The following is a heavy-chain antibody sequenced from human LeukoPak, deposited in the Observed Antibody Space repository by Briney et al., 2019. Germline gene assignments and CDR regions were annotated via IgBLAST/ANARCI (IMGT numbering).Heavy chain of an antibody. Sequence: SETLSLTCTVSGGSISSYYWSWIRQPPGKGLEWIGYIYYSGSTNYNPSLKSRVTISVDTSKNQFSLKLSSVTAADTAVYYCARDSYSSSWYSGWYFDLWGRGTLVTVSS. V-gene: IGHV4-59*01. J-gene: IGHJ2*01. CDR1: GGSISSYY. CDR3: ARDSYSSSWYSGWYFDL. CDR2: IYYSGST. D-gene: IGHD6-13*01.